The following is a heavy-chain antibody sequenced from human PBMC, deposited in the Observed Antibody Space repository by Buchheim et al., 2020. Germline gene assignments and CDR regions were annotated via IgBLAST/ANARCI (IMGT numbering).Heavy chain of an antibody. CDR2: IWYDGSNK. D-gene: IGHD6-13*01. CDR1: GFTFSSYG. V-gene: IGHV3-33*01. J-gene: IGHJ4*02. Sequence: QVQLVESGGGVVQPGRSLRLSCAASGFTFSSYGMHWVRQAPGKGLEWVAVIWYDGSNKNYADSVKGRFTISRDNSKNTLYLQMNGLRAEDTAVYYCARDWAAAGCFDYWGQGTL. CDR3: ARDWAAAGCFDY.